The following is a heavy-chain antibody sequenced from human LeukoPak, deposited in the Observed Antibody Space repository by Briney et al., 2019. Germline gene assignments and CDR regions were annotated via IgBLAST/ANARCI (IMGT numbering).Heavy chain of an antibody. Sequence: SETLSLTCAVYGGSFSGHYWSWIRQPPGKGLEWIGEINHSGSTNYNPTLESRVTISVDTSKNHFSLKLSSVTAADTAVYYCASGQYYDLWSGYYVDWGQGTLVTVSA. CDR2: INHSGST. CDR3: ASGQYYDLWSGYYVD. D-gene: IGHD3-3*01. J-gene: IGHJ4*02. CDR1: GGSFSGHY. V-gene: IGHV4-34*01.